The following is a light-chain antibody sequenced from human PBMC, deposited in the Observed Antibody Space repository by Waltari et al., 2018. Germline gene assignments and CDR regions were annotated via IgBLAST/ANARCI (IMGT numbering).Light chain of an antibody. CDR2: GAT. Sequence: DIQMTQSPSSLSASIGDRVTMTCRASQDISNYLAWYKQKPGKVPKLLIYGATTLQTGVPSRFSGSGSGTDFTLTISSLQPEDVATYYCQRYSNTPRTFGQGTKLEIK. CDR3: QRYSNTPRT. CDR1: QDISNY. V-gene: IGKV1-27*01. J-gene: IGKJ2*02.